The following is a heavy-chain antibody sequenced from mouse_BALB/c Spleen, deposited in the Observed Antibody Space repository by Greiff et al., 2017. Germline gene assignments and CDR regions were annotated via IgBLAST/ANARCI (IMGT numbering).Heavy chain of an antibody. CDR1: GFTFSSYA. Sequence: EVKLVESGGGLVKPGGSLKLSCAASGFTFSSYAMSWVRQTPEKRLEWVASISSGGSTYYPDSVKGRFTISRDNARNILYLQMSSLRSEDTAMYYCARGGTGAWFAYWGQGTLVTVSA. V-gene: IGHV5-6-5*01. J-gene: IGHJ3*01. D-gene: IGHD3-3*01. CDR3: ARGGTGAWFAY. CDR2: ISSGGST.